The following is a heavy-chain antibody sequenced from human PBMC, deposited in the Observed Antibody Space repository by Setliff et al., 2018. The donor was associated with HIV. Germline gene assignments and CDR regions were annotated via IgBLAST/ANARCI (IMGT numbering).Heavy chain of an antibody. V-gene: IGHV4-61*02. J-gene: IGHJ4*02. CDR2: ISASGST. D-gene: IGHD2-21*02. CDR3: ARLSGDYYYFDY. CDR1: GGSISTGVYY. Sequence: PSETLSLTCTVSGGSISTGVYYWSWIRQPADKALEWIGRISASGSTNYNPSLESRVTLSIDTSNNQFSLKLTSVTAADTAVYYCARLSGDYYYFDYWGQGALVTVSS.